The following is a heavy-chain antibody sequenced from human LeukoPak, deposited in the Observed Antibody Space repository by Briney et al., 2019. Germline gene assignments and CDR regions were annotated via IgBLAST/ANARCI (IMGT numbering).Heavy chain of an antibody. D-gene: IGHD3-9*01. CDR2: MYYSGST. J-gene: IGHJ3*02. CDR1: GGSISTSSYY. CDR3: AKGLRYLSFNDVFDI. Sequence: SETLSLTCTVSGGSISTSSYYWGWIRQPPGKGLEWIGSMYYSGSTYYNPSLKSRVTISVETSKTQFSLRLSSVTAADSAVYYCAKGLRYLSFNDVFDIWGQGTMVSASS. V-gene: IGHV4-39*01.